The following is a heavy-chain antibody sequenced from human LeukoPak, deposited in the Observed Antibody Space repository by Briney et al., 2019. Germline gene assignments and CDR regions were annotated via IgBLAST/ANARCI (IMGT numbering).Heavy chain of an antibody. J-gene: IGHJ5*02. D-gene: IGHD6-6*01. CDR1: GGSISSSSYY. V-gene: IGHV4-39*01. CDR2: IYYSGST. Sequence: SETLSLTCTVSGGSISSSSYYWAWIRQPPGKGLEWIGSIYYSGSTYYNPSLKSRVTISVDTSKNQFSLKLSSVTAADTAVYYCARRSSSSPTPYWFDPWGQGTLVTVSS. CDR3: ARRSSSSPTPYWFDP.